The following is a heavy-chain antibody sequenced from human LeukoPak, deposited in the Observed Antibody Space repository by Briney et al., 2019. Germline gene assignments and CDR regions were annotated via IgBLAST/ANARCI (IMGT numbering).Heavy chain of an antibody. J-gene: IGHJ4*02. CDR2: ISAYSDKT. Sequence: ASVKVSCKASYYSFTSYGISWVRQAPGQGLEWMGWISAYSDKTSYAQNLQGRVTMTKDTSTTTAYMELRSLRSDDTAVYYCARGYSGYGPHDYWGQGTLVTVSS. CDR3: ARGYSGYGPHDY. D-gene: IGHD5-12*01. CDR1: YYSFTSYG. V-gene: IGHV1-18*01.